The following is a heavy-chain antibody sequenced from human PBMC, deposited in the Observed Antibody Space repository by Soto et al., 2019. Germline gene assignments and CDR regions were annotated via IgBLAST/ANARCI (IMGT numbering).Heavy chain of an antibody. D-gene: IGHD2-2*01. J-gene: IGHJ3*02. V-gene: IGHV3-48*03. CDR3: ARVGASTYGALDI. CDR2: ISSSGSTI. Sequence: GGSLRLSCAASGFTFSNYEMNWVRQAPGKGLEWVSYISSSGSTIYYADSVKGRFTISRDNAKNSLYLQMNSLRAEDTAVYYCARVGASTYGALDIWGQGTMVTVSS. CDR1: GFTFSNYE.